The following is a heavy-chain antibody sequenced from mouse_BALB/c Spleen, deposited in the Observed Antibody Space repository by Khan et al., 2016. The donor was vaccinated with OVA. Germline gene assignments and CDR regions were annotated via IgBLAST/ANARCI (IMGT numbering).Heavy chain of an antibody. V-gene: IGHV2-3*01. CDR1: GFSLNNYG. CDR2: IWGDGST. CDR3: GKLYYYRYLYVDY. Sequence: VELVESGPGLAAPSQSLSITCPVSGFSLNNYGVSWVRQPPGKGLEWLGVIWGDGSTNYHSALISRLSISKDDSKSQVFLKLNSLQIDDTATYSCGKLYYYRYLYVDYWGQGTTLTVSS. J-gene: IGHJ2*01. D-gene: IGHD2-14*01.